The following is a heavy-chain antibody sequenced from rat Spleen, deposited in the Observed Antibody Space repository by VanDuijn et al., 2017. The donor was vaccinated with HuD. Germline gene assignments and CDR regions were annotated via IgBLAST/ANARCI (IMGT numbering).Heavy chain of an antibody. CDR1: GFTFSNYG. J-gene: IGHJ4*01. Sequence: EVQLVESGGGLVQPGKSLKLSCTVSGFTFSNYGMAWVRQAPGKGLEWVSSVSSDGVNTYYPDSVKGRFTISRDNAENIVYLQMNSLRCEDTATYYCARITTTGVMDAWGQGASVTVSS. CDR2: VSSDGVNT. V-gene: IGHV5S13*01. CDR3: ARITTTGVMDA. D-gene: IGHD1-10*01.